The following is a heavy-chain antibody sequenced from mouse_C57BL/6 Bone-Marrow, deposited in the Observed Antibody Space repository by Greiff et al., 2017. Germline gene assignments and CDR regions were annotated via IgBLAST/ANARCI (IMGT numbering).Heavy chain of an antibody. CDR3: ASGTIYG. D-gene: IGHD2-12*01. V-gene: IGHV1-82*01. CDR1: GYAFSSSW. CDR2: IYPGDGDT. J-gene: IGHJ1*03. Sequence: VQLQQSGPELVKPGASVKISCKASGYAFSSSWMNWVKQRPGKGLEWIGRIYPGDGDTNYNGKFKGKATLTADKSSSTAYMQLSSLTSEDSAVYFCASGTIYGWGTGTTVTVSS.